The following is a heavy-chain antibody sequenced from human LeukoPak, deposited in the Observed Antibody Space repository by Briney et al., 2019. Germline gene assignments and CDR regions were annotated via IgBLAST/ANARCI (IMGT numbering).Heavy chain of an antibody. CDR1: GFTFSSYS. CDR3: ARDGSTSSWRGGDFYFDN. D-gene: IGHD2-2*01. Sequence: KPGGSLRLSCAASGFTFSSYSMTWVRQAPGKGLEWVSSITSSSSYSYYADSLKGRFTISRDNARSSLYLQMNNLTAEDTAVYYCARDGSTSSWRGGDFYFDNWGQGTLVTVSS. V-gene: IGHV3-21*01. J-gene: IGHJ4*02. CDR2: ITSSSSYS.